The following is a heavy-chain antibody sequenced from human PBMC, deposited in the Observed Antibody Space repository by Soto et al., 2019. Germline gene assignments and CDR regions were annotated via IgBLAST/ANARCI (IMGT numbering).Heavy chain of an antibody. CDR3: AKDRGEIESASVWFGELLATFDY. Sequence: GGSLRLSCAAFGFTFSSYAMSWVRQAPGKGLEWVSAISGSGGSTYYADSVKGRFTISRDNSKNTLYLQMNSLRAEDTAVYYCAKDRGEIESASVWFGELLATFDYWGQGTLVTVSS. CDR1: GFTFSSYA. D-gene: IGHD3-10*01. V-gene: IGHV3-23*01. J-gene: IGHJ4*02. CDR2: ISGSGGST.